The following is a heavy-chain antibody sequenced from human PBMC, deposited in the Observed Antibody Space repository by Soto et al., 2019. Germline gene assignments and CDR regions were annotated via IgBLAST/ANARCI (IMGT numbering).Heavy chain of an antibody. CDR2: ISFDGKNE. CDR3: ARPIPRRSYRYGMDV. V-gene: IGHV3-30*04. CDR1: EFTFSSYA. Sequence: ESWGGGVQPGRSLRLSCAASEFTFSSYAMHWVRQAPGRGLEWVALISFDGKNEYYADSVKGRFTIARDNSRNMVYLEMNGLRPDDTATYFCARPIPRRSYRYGMDVWGHGTTVTVS. J-gene: IGHJ6*02. D-gene: IGHD1-26*01.